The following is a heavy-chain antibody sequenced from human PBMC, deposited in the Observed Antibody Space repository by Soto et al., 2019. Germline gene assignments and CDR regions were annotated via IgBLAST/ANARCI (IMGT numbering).Heavy chain of an antibody. V-gene: IGHV3-30*18. D-gene: IGHD6-19*01. CDR2: ISYDGSNK. CDR3: AKETSGPGY. J-gene: IGHJ4*02. Sequence: GGSLRISCAASGFTFSSYGMHWVRQAPGKGLEWVAVISYDGSNKYYADSVKGRFTISRDNSKNTLYLQMNSLRAEDTAVYYCAKETSGPGYWGQGTLVTVSS. CDR1: GFTFSSYG.